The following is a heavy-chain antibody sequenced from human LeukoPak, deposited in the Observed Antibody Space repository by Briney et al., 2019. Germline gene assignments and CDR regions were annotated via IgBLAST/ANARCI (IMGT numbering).Heavy chain of an antibody. J-gene: IGHJ4*02. CDR2: IIPIFGIA. V-gene: IGHV1-69*04. Sequence: SVKVSCKASGGTFSSYAISWVRQAPGQGLEWMGRIIPIFGIANYAQKFQGRVTITADKSTSTAYMELSSLRSEDTAVYYCARSSGYYYDSSSYYDFDYWGQGTLVTVSS. D-gene: IGHD3-22*01. CDR1: GGTFSSYA. CDR3: ARSSGYYYDSSSYYDFDY.